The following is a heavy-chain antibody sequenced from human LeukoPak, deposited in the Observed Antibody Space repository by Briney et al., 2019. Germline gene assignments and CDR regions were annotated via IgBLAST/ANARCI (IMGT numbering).Heavy chain of an antibody. CDR2: ISSGSGDI. Sequence: GGSLRLSCAASGFTFNTYSMNWVRQAPGRGLEWFSSISSGSGDIYYADSVKGRFTISRDNAKNSLHLQMNNLRAEDTAVYYCARDRHSSGWSAFDYWGQGTLVTVSS. J-gene: IGHJ4*02. D-gene: IGHD6-19*01. CDR1: GFTFNTYS. CDR3: ARDRHSSGWSAFDY. V-gene: IGHV3-21*01.